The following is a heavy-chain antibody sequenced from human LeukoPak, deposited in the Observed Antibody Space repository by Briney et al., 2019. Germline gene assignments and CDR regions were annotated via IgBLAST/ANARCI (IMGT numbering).Heavy chain of an antibody. V-gene: IGHV3-30*04. J-gene: IGHJ4*02. CDR1: GFTFSSYA. CDR2: ISYDGSNK. D-gene: IGHD2-15*01. CDR3: ARDQGAIVFSYYFDY. Sequence: GGSLRLSCAASGFTFSSYAMHWVRQAPGKGLEWVAVISYDGSNKYYADSVKGRFTISRDNSKNTLYLQMNSLRAEDTAVYYCARDQGAIVFSYYFDYWGQGTLVTVSS.